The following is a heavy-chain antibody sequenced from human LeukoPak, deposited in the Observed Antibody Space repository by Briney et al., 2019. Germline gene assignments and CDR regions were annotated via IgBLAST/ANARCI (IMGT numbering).Heavy chain of an antibody. CDR1: GYTFTSYG. Sequence: ASVKVSCKASGYTFTSYGISWVRQAPGQGLEWMGWINPNSGGTNYAQKFQGRVTMTRDTSISTAYMELSRLRSDDTAVYYCARDTGSITMVRGVIGYFDYWGQGTLVTVSS. CDR3: ARDTGSITMVRGVIGYFDY. V-gene: IGHV1-2*02. CDR2: INPNSGGT. J-gene: IGHJ4*02. D-gene: IGHD3-10*01.